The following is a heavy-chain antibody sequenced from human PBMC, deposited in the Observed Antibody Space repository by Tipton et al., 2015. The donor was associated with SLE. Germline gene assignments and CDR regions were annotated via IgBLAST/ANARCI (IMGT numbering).Heavy chain of an antibody. CDR1: GGSISSGDYY. D-gene: IGHD4-17*01. CDR3: ARVGYGDYGRGYYGMDV. Sequence: TLSLTCTVSGGSISSGDYYWSWIRQPPGKGLEWIGYIYYSGSTYYNPSLKSRVTISVDTSKNQFSLKLSSVTAADTAVYYCARVGYGDYGRGYYGMDVWGQGTTVTVSS. V-gene: IGHV4-30-4*01. J-gene: IGHJ6*02. CDR2: IYYSGST.